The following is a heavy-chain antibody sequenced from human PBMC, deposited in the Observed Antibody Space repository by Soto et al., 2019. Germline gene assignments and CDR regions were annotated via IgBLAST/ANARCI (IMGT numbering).Heavy chain of an antibody. Sequence: PGGSLRLSCAIFESTVSRDWMNWVRQAPGKGLEWVAHINQDGSEKYYVDSVKGRFTISRDNAKKSLYLQMNSLRAEDTAVYYCARYGGNSHDAFDIWGQGTMVTVSS. D-gene: IGHD2-21*02. J-gene: IGHJ3*02. CDR2: INQDGSEK. CDR1: ESTVSRDW. CDR3: ARYGGNSHDAFDI. V-gene: IGHV3-7*03.